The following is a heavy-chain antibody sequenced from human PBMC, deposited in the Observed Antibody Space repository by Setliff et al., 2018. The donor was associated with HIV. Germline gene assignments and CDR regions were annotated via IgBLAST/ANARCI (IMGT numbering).Heavy chain of an antibody. CDR3: ATQRDIVMVPGQGGFDI. V-gene: IGHV1-18*01. D-gene: IGHD2-2*01. CDR1: TYTFSSYV. Sequence: ASVKVSCKASTYTFSSYVINWVRQAPGQGLEWMGRISVYNGNTIYAQKLQGRVIMTTDTSTSTAYMELRSLRSDDTAMYYCATQRDIVMVPGQGGFDIWAQGTMVT. CDR2: ISVYNGNT. J-gene: IGHJ3*02.